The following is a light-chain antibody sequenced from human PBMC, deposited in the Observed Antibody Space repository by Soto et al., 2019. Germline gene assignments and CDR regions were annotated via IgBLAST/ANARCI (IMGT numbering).Light chain of an antibody. CDR1: QSVLYSSNNKNY. J-gene: IGKJ4*01. CDR2: WAS. Sequence: DIVMTQSPDSLAVSLGERATINCKSSQSVLYSSNNKNYLAWYQQKPGQPPKLLIYWASTRESGVPDRFSGSGSGTDFTLTIRSLQAEDVAVYYCQQYYSTTLPFGGGTKVEIK. CDR3: QQYYSTTLP. V-gene: IGKV4-1*01.